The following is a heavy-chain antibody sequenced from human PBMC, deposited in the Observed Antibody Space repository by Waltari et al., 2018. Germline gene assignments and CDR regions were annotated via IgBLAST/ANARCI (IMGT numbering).Heavy chain of an antibody. CDR2: INHSGST. V-gene: IGHV4-34*01. D-gene: IGHD5-18*01. Sequence: QVQLQQWGAGLLKPSETLSLTCAVYGGSFSGYYWSWLRQPPGKGLEWIGEINHSGSTNYNPSLKSRVTISVDTSKNQFSLKLSSVTAADTAVYYCARNRRVKRGYSYGCAFDYWGQGTLVTVSS. CDR1: GGSFSGYY. J-gene: IGHJ4*02. CDR3: ARNRRVKRGYSYGCAFDY.